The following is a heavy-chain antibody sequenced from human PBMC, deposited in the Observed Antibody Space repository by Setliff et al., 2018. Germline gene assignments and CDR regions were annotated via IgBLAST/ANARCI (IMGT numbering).Heavy chain of an antibody. CDR2: IVQDSSP. D-gene: IGHD2-15*01. J-gene: IGHJ4*02. CDR3: TKDAVPRGICDFDS. CDR1: GFNFRAYS. Sequence: LGGSLRLSCETSGFNFRAYSLSWVRQAPGKGLEWVSGIVQDSSPLYADSVKGRFTISRDNSKSTVSLQIDNMRAEDTAIYYCTKDAVPRGICDFDSWGQGILVTVSS. V-gene: IGHV3-23*03.